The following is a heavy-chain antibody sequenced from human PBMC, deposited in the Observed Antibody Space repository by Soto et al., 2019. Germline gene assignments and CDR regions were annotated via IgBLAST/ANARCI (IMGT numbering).Heavy chain of an antibody. J-gene: IGHJ4*02. Sequence: GESLKISCKGSGYSFTSYWIGWVRQMPGKGLEWMGVIYPGDSDTRYSPSFQGQVTISADKSISTAYLQWSSLKASDTAMYYCARSGLFGDGYNNYFDFWGQGTLGTVSS. V-gene: IGHV5-51*01. CDR1: GYSFTSYW. CDR3: ARSGLFGDGYNNYFDF. D-gene: IGHD3-3*01. CDR2: IYPGDSDT.